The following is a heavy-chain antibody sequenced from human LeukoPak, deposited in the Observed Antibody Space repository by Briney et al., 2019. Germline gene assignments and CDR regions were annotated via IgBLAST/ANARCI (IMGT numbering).Heavy chain of an antibody. CDR2: IYYSGST. CDR3: ARDLDGSGSYLMRGQFDP. CDR1: GGSISSSSYY. V-gene: IGHV4-39*07. J-gene: IGHJ5*02. D-gene: IGHD3-10*01. Sequence: ASETLSLTCTVSGGSISSSSYYWGWIRQPPGKGLEWIGSIYYSGSTYYNPSLKSRVTISVDTSKKQFSLRLSSVTAADTAVYYCARDLDGSGSYLMRGQFDPWGQGTLVTVSS.